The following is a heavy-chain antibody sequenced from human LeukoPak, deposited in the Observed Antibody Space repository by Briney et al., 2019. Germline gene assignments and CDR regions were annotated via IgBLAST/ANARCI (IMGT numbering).Heavy chain of an antibody. D-gene: IGHD6-13*01. CDR1: GFTFSSYS. CDR2: ISSSSSYI. J-gene: IGHJ4*02. Sequence: PGGSLRLSCAASGFTFSSYSMKWVRQARGKGLEWVSSISSSSSYIYYADSVKGRFTISRDNAKNSLYLQMNSLRAEDTAVYYCARDRSIAAAVDYWGQGTLVTASS. V-gene: IGHV3-21*01. CDR3: ARDRSIAAAVDY.